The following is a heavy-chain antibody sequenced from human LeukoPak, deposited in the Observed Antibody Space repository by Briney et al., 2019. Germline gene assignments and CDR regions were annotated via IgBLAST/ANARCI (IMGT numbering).Heavy chain of an antibody. CDR1: GYTLGSSD. V-gene: IGHV1-18*01. Sequence: ASVKVSCKASGYTLGSSDINWVRQATGQGLEWMGWMNPNNGNTNYAQKLQGRVTMTTDTSTSTAYMELRSLRSDDTAVYYCARENYYDSSGYYDYWGQGTLVTVSS. J-gene: IGHJ4*02. CDR2: MNPNNGNT. CDR3: ARENYYDSSGYYDY. D-gene: IGHD3-22*01.